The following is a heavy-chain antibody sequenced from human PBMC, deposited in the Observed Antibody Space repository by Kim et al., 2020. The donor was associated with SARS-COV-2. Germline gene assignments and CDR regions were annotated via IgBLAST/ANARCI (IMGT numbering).Heavy chain of an antibody. V-gene: IGHV3-30*18. CDR2: ISYDGSNK. CDR1: GFTFSSYG. J-gene: IGHJ4*01. D-gene: IGHD3-10*01. Sequence: GGSLRLSCAASGFTFSSYGMHWVRQAPGKGLEWVAVISYDGSNKYYADSVKGRFTISRDNSKNTLYLQMNSLRAEDTAVYYCAKARGVQGVIILYFDYWG. CDR3: AKARGVQGVIILYFDY.